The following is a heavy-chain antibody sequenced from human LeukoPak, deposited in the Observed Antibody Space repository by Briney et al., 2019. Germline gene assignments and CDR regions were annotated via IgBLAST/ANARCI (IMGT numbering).Heavy chain of an antibody. CDR3: ARTYYDILTGYSLFDY. CDR2: IYYSGST. V-gene: IGHV4-59*01. D-gene: IGHD3-9*01. CDR1: GGSISSYY. Sequence: SETLSLTCTVSGGSISSYYWSWIRQPPGKGLEWIGYIYYSGSTNYNPSLKSRVTISVDTSKNQFSLKLSSVPAADTAVYYCARTYYDILTGYSLFDYWGQGTLVTVSS. J-gene: IGHJ4*02.